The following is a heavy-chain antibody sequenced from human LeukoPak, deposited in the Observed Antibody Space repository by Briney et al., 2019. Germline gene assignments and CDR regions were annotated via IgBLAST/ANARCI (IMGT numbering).Heavy chain of an antibody. CDR2: IIPIFGTA. CDR3: ARDFYYYDSSGYSPLYYFDY. D-gene: IGHD3-22*01. J-gene: IGHJ4*02. CDR1: GGTFSSYA. Sequence: SVKVSFKASGGTFSSYAISWVRQAPGQGLEWMGGIIPIFGTANYAQKFQGRVTITTDESTSTAYMELSSLRSEDTAVYYCARDFYYYDSSGYSPLYYFDYWGQGTLVTVSS. V-gene: IGHV1-69*05.